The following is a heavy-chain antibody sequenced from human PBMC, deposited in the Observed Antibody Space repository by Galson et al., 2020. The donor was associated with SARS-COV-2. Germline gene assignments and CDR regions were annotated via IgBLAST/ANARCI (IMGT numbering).Heavy chain of an antibody. J-gene: IGHJ4*02. V-gene: IGHV1-24*01. CDR2: FDPEDGET. CDR3: ATDCAIVGVVILHY. Sequence: SVPVSCQVSAYTPPELSMHWVRPAPGKGLEWMGGFDPEDGETIYAQKSQGRVTMTEDTSTDTAYMELRSLRSEDTAVYYCATDCAIVGVVILHYWGQGALFTVSS. CDR1: AYTPPELS. D-gene: IGHD3-3*01.